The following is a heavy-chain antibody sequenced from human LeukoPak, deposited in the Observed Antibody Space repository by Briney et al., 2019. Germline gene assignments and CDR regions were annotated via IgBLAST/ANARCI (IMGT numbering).Heavy chain of an antibody. D-gene: IGHD3-3*01. Sequence: SETLSLTCAVYGGSFSGYYWSWIRQPPGKGLEWIGEINHSGSTNYNPSLKSRVTISVDTSKNQFSLKLSSVTAADTAVYYCARLGPLSAIIRTYYYYYMDVWGKGTTVIVSS. CDR2: INHSGST. CDR3: ARLGPLSAIIRTYYYYYMDV. V-gene: IGHV4-34*01. J-gene: IGHJ6*03. CDR1: GGSFSGYY.